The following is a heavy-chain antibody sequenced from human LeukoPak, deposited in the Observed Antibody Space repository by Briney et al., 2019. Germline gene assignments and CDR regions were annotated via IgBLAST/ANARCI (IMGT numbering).Heavy chain of an antibody. CDR1: GFTFSSYA. J-gene: IGHJ4*02. CDR2: ISYDGSNK. V-gene: IGHV3-30*04. D-gene: IGHD4-17*01. Sequence: GRSLRLSCAASGFTFSSYAMHWVRQAPGKGLEWVAVISYDGSNKYYADSVKGRFTISRDNSKNTLYLQMNSLRAEDTAVYYCANQDGVWGQGTLVTVSS. CDR3: ANQDGV.